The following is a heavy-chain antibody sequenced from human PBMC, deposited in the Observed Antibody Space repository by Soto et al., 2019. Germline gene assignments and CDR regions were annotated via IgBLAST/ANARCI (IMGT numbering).Heavy chain of an antibody. D-gene: IGHD5-12*01. CDR1: GYTFTSYG. CDR3: ARDGDSGYGCFDY. Sequence: QVQLVQSGAEVKKPGASVKVSCKVSGYTFTSYGISWVRQAPGQGLEWMGWISAYDGNTNYAQKLQGRVTMTTDTPASPAYMEVRSLRADDTAVYYCARDGDSGYGCFDYWGQGTLVTVSS. CDR2: ISAYDGNT. J-gene: IGHJ4*02. V-gene: IGHV1-18*01.